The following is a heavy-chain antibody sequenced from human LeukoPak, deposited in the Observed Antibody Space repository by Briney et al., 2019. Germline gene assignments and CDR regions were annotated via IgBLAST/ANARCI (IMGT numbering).Heavy chain of an antibody. D-gene: IGHD2-21*02. CDR2: MSWNSGSI. CDR1: GFIFSNYE. J-gene: IGHJ4*02. CDR3: ARVSCGGDCYLDY. Sequence: GGSLRLSCAASGFIFSNYEMNWVRQAPGKGLEWVSGMSWNSGSIGYADSVKGRFTISRDNAKNSLYLQMNSLIAEDTAVYYCARVSCGGDCYLDYWGQGTLVTVSS. V-gene: IGHV3-48*03.